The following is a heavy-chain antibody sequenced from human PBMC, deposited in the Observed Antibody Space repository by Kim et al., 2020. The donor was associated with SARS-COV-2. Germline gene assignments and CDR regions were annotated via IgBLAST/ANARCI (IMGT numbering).Heavy chain of an antibody. Sequence: NYNPSLKSRVTISVDTSKNQFSLKLSSVTAADTAVYYCARAYSGSYYFVYWGQGSLVTVSS. J-gene: IGHJ4*02. V-gene: IGHV4-59*01. CDR3: ARAYSGSYYFVY. D-gene: IGHD1-26*01.